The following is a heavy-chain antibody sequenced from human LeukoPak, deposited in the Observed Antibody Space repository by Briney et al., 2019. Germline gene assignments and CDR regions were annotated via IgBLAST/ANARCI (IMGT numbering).Heavy chain of an antibody. J-gene: IGHJ4*02. D-gene: IGHD3-3*01. CDR2: IYYSEST. CDR3: AKLSTTFGVLMSH. CDR1: GGSISSYY. Sequence: SETLSLTCTVSGGSISSYYWSWIRQPPGKGLEWIGYIYYSESTNYNPSLKSRVTISVDTSKNQFSLKLTSVTAADTAVYYCAKLSTTFGVLMSHWGRGTLVTVSS. V-gene: IGHV4-59*12.